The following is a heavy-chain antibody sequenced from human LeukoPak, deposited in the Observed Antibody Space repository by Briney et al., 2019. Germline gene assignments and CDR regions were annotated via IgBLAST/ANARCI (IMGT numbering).Heavy chain of an antibody. Sequence: SETLSLTCTVSGGSISSYYWSWLPQPPGKGLEWIGYIYSSGGTNYNPSLKRRVTISVDASKNQFSLKLSSVTAADTAYYYCARVPYGGSASLFDYWGQGTLVTVSS. J-gene: IGHJ4*02. CDR3: ARVPYGGSASLFDY. V-gene: IGHV4-59*01. D-gene: IGHD6-6*01. CDR1: GGSISSYY. CDR2: IYSSGGT.